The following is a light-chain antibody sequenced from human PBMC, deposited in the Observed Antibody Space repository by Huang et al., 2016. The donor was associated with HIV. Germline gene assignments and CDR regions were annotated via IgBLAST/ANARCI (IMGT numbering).Light chain of an antibody. CDR2: GAS. J-gene: IGKJ1*01. CDR3: QQYYASPRT. V-gene: IGKV1-NL1*01. CDR1: QAISNS. Sequence: DIQLTQSPASVAVSVGDTVTVTCRATQAISNSLAWYQQKPGTAPKLLVSGASSLETGVPSRCSGSGSGTTYSFTITSLQPDDFAIYYCQQYYASPRTFGQGTVVEVK.